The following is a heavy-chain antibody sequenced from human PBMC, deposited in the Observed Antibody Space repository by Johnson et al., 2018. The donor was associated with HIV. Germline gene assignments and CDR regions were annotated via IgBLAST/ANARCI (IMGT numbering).Heavy chain of an antibody. V-gene: IGHV3-23*04. J-gene: IGHJ3*02. CDR1: GFTFSSYA. D-gene: IGHD3-3*01. CDR3: AKEGADYNFWSGYSSNAFDI. Sequence: EMQLVESGGGLVKPGGSLRLSCAASGFTFSSYAMSWVRQAPGKGLEWVSAISGSGGSTYYADSVKGRFTISRDNSKNTLYLQMNTLRAEDTAVYYCAKEGADYNFWSGYSSNAFDIWGQGTMVTVSS. CDR2: ISGSGGST.